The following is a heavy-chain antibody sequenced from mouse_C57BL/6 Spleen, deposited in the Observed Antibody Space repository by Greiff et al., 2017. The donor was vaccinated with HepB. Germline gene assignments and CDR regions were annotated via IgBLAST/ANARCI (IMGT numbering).Heavy chain of an antibody. D-gene: IGHD3-2*02. CDR1: GYTFTSYW. CDR3: ASARQLRLPFCY. Sequence: VQLLQPGAELVKPGASVKLSCKASGYTFTSYWMQWVKQRPGQGLEWIGEIDPSDSYTNYNQKFKGKATLTVDTSSSTAYMQLSSLTSEDSAVYYCASARQLRLPFCYWGQGTTLTVST. CDR2: IDPSDSYT. V-gene: IGHV1-50*01. J-gene: IGHJ2*01.